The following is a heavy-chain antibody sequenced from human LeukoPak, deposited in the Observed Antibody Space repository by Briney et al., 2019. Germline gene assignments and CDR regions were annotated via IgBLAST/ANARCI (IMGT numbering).Heavy chain of an antibody. J-gene: IGHJ4*02. CDR1: GYSINSGYY. Sequence: SETLSLTCTVSGYSINSGYYWGWIRQPPGKGLEWIGSVVHSGTTYSGTTSYNPSLKSRVTMSVDTSKNQFSLKLSSVTAADTAVYYCARDPYYYDSSGYSSALRYWGQGTRVTVPS. D-gene: IGHD3-22*01. CDR2: VVHSGTT. V-gene: IGHV4-38-2*02. CDR3: ARDPYYYDSSGYSSALRY.